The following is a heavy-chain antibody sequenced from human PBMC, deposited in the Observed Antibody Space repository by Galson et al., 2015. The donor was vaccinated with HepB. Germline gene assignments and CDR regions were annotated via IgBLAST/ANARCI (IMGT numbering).Heavy chain of an antibody. CDR1: GYSFATYW. CDR3: ARRPGYNSCWHWFDP. CDR2: IYPDDSDT. J-gene: IGHJ5*02. D-gene: IGHD6-19*01. V-gene: IGHV5-51*01. Sequence: QSGAEVIKPGESLKISCKGSGYSFATYWIGWVRQMPGKGLEWMGIIYPDDSDTRYSPSFQGQVTISADKSISSAYLQWSSLKASDTAMYYCARRPGYNSCWHWFDPGGQGTLVTVSS.